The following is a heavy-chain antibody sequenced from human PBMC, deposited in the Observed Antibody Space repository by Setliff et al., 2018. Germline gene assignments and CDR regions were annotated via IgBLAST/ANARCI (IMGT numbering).Heavy chain of an antibody. CDR3: ARYITGTTPADY. CDR2: ISPHTGVT. D-gene: IGHD1-7*01. CDR1: GFPLTAYY. Sequence: ASVKVSCKASGFPLTAYYIHWVRQAPGQGLEWMGWISPHTGVTNYAQKFQGRVAMTRDTSINTAYMELSTLTSDDTAVYYCARYITGTTPADYWGQGTLVTVSS. V-gene: IGHV1-2*02. J-gene: IGHJ4*02.